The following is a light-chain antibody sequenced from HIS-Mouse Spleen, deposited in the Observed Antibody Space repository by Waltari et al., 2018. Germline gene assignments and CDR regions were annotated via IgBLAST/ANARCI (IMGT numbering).Light chain of an antibody. J-gene: IGLJ1*01. V-gene: IGLV1-44*01. CDR2: SNN. Sequence: QSVLTQPPSASGTPGQRVTISCSGSSSNIGSNTVNGYQQLPGPAPKLLIYSNNQRPSGVPDRFSGSKSGTSASLAISGLQSEDEADYYCAAWDDSLNGNYVFGTGTKVTVL. CDR1: SSNIGSNT. CDR3: AAWDDSLNGNYV.